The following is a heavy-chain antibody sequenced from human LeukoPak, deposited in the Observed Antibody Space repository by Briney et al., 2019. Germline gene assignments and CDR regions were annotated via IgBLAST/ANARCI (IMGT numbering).Heavy chain of an antibody. CDR1: GFTFSNHW. D-gene: IGHD6-6*01. CDR2: IDNDGSNT. J-gene: IGHJ5*02. Sequence: PGGSLRLSCIASGFTFSNHWMHWVRQAPGKGLVWVSRIDNDGSNTIYADSVKGRFTVSRDNAKNTLYLQMNSLRVEDTAVYYCARDRPHNWFDPWGQGTLVTVSS. CDR3: ARDRPHNWFDP. V-gene: IGHV3-74*01.